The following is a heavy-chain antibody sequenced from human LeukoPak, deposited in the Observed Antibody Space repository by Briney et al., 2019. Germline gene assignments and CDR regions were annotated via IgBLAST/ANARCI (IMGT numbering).Heavy chain of an antibody. J-gene: IGHJ4*02. V-gene: IGHV3-43*01. D-gene: IGHD1-26*01. CDR2: ISWDGGST. CDR1: GFTFDDYS. CDR3: AKDTGSGTYSYYSDY. Sequence: PGGSLRLSCAASGFTFDDYSMHWVRQAPGKGLEWASLISWDGGSTYYADSVKGRFTISRDNSKNSLYLHMNSLRTEDTALYYCAKDTGSGTYSYYSDYWGQGTLVTVSS.